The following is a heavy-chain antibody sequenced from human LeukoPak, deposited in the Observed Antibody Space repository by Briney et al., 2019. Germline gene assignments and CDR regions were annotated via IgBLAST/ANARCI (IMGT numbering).Heavy chain of an antibody. CDR3: ARGPSHGGKYRGFFDH. Sequence: PSETLSLTCAVYGESFSGYYWSWIRHPPGKGLEWIGEINQSGTTNYSPSLKSRVSISVDPSKNQFSLRLNSVNAADTAVYFCARGPSHGGKYRGFFDHWGQGTLVTVSS. V-gene: IGHV4-34*01. CDR2: INQSGTT. J-gene: IGHJ4*02. CDR1: GESFSGYY. D-gene: IGHD4-23*01.